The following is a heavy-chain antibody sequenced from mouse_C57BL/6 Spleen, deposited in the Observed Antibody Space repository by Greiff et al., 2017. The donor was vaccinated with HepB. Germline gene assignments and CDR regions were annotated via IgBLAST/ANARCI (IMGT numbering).Heavy chain of an antibody. CDR1: GYTFTSYW. CDR3: ARSYYGSREYFDV. J-gene: IGHJ1*03. V-gene: IGHV1-50*01. CDR2: IDPSDSYT. Sequence: QVQLQQPGAELVKPGASVKLSCKASGYTFTSYWMQWVKQRPGQGLEWIGEIDPSDSYTNYNQKFKGKATLTVDTSSSTAYMQLSSLTSEDSAVYYCARSYYGSREYFDVWGTGTTVTVSS. D-gene: IGHD1-1*01.